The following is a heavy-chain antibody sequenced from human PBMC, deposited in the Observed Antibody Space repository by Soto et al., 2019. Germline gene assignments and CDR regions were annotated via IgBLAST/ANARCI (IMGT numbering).Heavy chain of an antibody. CDR3: ARDSPLTSARAFDI. Sequence: EVQLVESGGGLLQAGGSLRLSCAASGFTVSSNYMSWVRQAPGKGLEWVSVIYSGGSTYYADSVKGRFTISRDSSKNTVYLQINSLGAEDTAVYYCARDSPLTSARAFDIWGQGTVVTVSS. CDR2: IYSGGST. V-gene: IGHV3-53*01. CDR1: GFTVSSNY. J-gene: IGHJ3*02.